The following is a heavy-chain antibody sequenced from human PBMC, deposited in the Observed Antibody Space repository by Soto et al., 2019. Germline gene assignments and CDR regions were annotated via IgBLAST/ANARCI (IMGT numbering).Heavy chain of an antibody. D-gene: IGHD3-3*01. V-gene: IGHV1-3*01. CDR3: AREYYDFWSGYYQPYYYYGMDV. J-gene: IGHJ6*02. CDR1: GYTFTSYA. Sequence: ASVKVSFKASGYTFTSYATHWVRQAPGQRLEWMGWINAGNGNTKYSQKFQGRVTITRDTSASTAYMELSSLRSEDTAVYYCAREYYDFWSGYYQPYYYYGMDVWGQGTTVTVSS. CDR2: INAGNGNT.